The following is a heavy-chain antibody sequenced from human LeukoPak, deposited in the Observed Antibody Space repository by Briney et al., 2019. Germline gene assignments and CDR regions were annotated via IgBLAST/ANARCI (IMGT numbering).Heavy chain of an antibody. CDR1: GGSISSYY. V-gene: IGHV4-59*08. CDR2: IYYSGST. D-gene: IGHD4-17*01. Sequence: SETLSLTCTVSGGSISSYYWSWLRQPPGKGLEWIGYIYYSGSTNYNPSLKSRVTISADTSKNQFSLKLSSVTAADTAVYYCAGHDYGDYSFDYWGQGTLVTVSS. CDR3: AGHDYGDYSFDY. J-gene: IGHJ4*02.